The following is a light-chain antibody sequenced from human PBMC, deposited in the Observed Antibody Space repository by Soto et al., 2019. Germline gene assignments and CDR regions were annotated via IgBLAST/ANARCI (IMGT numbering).Light chain of an antibody. CDR2: DIN. Sequence: QTFLTQPPSLSAAPGQKITISCSGSNSNIRNNYVSWYQQFPGTAPQLLIYDINKRPSGVPDRFSGSRSGTSATLSITGLQTGDEAHYYCGSWDSSLSAGVFGGGTKVTVL. J-gene: IGLJ2*01. CDR3: GSWDSSLSAGV. CDR1: NSNIRNNY. V-gene: IGLV1-51*01.